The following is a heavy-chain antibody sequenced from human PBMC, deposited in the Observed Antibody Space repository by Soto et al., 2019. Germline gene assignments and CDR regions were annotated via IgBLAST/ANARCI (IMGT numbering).Heavy chain of an antibody. V-gene: IGHV3-33*01. Sequence: QVQLVESGGGVVQPGRSLRLSCAASGFTFSSYGMHWVRQAPGKGLEWVALVWYDGGNKYYVDSVKGRFTISRDNSKNTLYLEMNSLRDAATAVYYCVRAAGYSGYDYVYYYGMDVWGQGTTVTVSS. CDR2: VWYDGGNK. J-gene: IGHJ6*02. D-gene: IGHD5-12*01. CDR3: VRAAGYSGYDYVYYYGMDV. CDR1: GFTFSSYG.